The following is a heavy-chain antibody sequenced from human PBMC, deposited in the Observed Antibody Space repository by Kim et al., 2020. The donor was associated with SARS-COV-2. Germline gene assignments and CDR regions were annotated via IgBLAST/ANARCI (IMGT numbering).Heavy chain of an antibody. CDR2: MNPNSGNT. V-gene: IGHV1-8*01. CDR3: ARARYCSSTSCYEDAFDI. CDR1: GYTFTSYD. D-gene: IGHD2-2*01. Sequence: ASVKVSCKASGYTFTSYDINWVRQATGQGLEWMGWMNPNSGNTGYAQKFQGRVTMTRNTSISTAYMELSSLRSEDTAVYYCARARYCSSTSCYEDAFDIWGQGTMVTVSS. J-gene: IGHJ3*02.